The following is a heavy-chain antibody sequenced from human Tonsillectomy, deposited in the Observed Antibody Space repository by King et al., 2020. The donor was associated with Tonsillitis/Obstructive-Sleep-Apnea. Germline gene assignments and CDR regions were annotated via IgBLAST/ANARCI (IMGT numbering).Heavy chain of an antibody. CDR2: SYSGGST. CDR3: ARGIAVAGTYFDY. J-gene: IGHJ4*01. D-gene: IGHD6-19*01. CDR1: GFTVSSNY. V-gene: IGHV3-66*01. Sequence: VQLVESGGGLVQPGGSLRLSCAASGFTVSSNYMSWVRQAPGKGLEWVSLSYSGGSTYSADSVKGRFTIFRDSSEGTLYLPMNGLRAEDTAVYYCARGIAVAGTYFDYWGHGTLVTVSS.